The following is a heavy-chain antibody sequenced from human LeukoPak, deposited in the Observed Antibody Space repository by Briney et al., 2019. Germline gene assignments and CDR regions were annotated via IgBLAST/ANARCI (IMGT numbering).Heavy chain of an antibody. CDR2: IKSEADGSTT. V-gene: IGHV3-15*01. D-gene: IGHD4-17*01. CDR1: GFTFSNAW. Sequence: GGSLRLSCAASGFTFSNAWMSWFRQAPGKGLEWVGRIKSEADGSTTGYAAPVKGRFTVSRDDSKNTLYLQMNSLKTEDTALYYCTTDIDYVFAFDNWGQGTMITVSS. J-gene: IGHJ3*02. CDR3: TTDIDYVFAFDN.